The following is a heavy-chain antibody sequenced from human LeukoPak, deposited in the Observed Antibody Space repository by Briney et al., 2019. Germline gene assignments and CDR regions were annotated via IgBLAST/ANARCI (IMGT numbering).Heavy chain of an antibody. CDR1: GGSFSGYY. CDR2: INHSGST. CDR3: ARVHSSRDY. J-gene: IGHJ4*02. D-gene: IGHD6-13*01. Sequence: PSETLSLTCAVYGGSFSGYYWSWIRQPPGKGLEWIGEINHSGSTNYNPSLKSRVTISVDTSKNQFSLKLSSVTAADTAVYHCARVHSSRDYWGQGTLVTVSS. V-gene: IGHV4-34*01.